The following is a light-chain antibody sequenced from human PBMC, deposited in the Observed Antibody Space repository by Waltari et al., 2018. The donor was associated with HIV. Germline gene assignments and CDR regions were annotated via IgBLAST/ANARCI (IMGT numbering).Light chain of an antibody. CDR1: QSVNSNY. CDR2: ATS. V-gene: IGKV3-20*01. Sequence: EIVVTQSPGTLSLSPGERATLSCRASQSVNSNYLAWYQQKPGQAPRLLIYATSSRATGIPDRFSGSGSGTDFTLTISRLEPEDVAVYYCQQYGSSSYTFGQGTKLEIK. J-gene: IGKJ2*01. CDR3: QQYGSSSYT.